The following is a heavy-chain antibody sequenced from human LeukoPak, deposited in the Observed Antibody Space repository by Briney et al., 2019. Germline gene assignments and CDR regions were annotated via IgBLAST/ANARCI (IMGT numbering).Heavy chain of an antibody. CDR3: VRPRDSRTYWYFDL. J-gene: IGHJ2*01. Sequence: SETLSLTCTVSGGSISSGDHYWSWIRQPPGKGLEWIGYIYNSGSSYYNPSLKSRVTISADTSKNQFSLRLTSVTAADTAVYYCVRPRDSRTYWYFDLWGRGTLVTVSA. CDR1: GGSISSGDHY. CDR2: IYNSGSS. D-gene: IGHD2-15*01. V-gene: IGHV4-30-4*01.